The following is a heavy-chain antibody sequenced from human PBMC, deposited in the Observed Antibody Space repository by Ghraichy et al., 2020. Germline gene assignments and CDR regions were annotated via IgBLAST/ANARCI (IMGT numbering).Heavy chain of an antibody. V-gene: IGHV3-9*01. CDR1: GFTFDDYA. Sequence: GGSLRLSCAASGFTFDDYAMHWVRQAPGKGLEWVSGISWNSGSIGYADSVKGRFTISRDNAKHSLYLQMNSLRAEDTALYYCSRASLSYYYGMDVWGQGTTVTVSS. CDR3: SRASLSYYYGMDV. J-gene: IGHJ6*02. CDR2: ISWNSGSI.